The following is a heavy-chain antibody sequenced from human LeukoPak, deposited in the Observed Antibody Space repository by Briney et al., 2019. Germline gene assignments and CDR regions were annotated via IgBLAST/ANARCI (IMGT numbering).Heavy chain of an antibody. J-gene: IGHJ6*02. V-gene: IGHV1-58*01. CDR3: AADADVLLWFGELFSYYYGMDV. Sequence: GASVKVSPKASGFTFTSSAVQRVRQARGQRLEWIGWIVVGSGNTNYAQKFQERVTITRDMSTSTAYMELSSLRSEDTAVYYCAADADVLLWFGELFSYYYGMDVWGQGTTVTVSS. CDR2: IVVGSGNT. D-gene: IGHD3-10*01. CDR1: GFTFTSSA.